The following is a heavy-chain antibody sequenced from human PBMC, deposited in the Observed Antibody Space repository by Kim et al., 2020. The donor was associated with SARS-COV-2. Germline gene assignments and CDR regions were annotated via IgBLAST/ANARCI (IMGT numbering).Heavy chain of an antibody. V-gene: IGHV3-73*01. CDR3: ASVPGTTLSFWDVFD. D-gene: IGHD1-1*01. CDR1: GFTFSGSA. CDR2: ISSKAYSYAT. Sequence: GGSLRLSCAASGFTFSGSAMHWVRQASGKGLEWVGRISSKAYSYATAYAASVKVRITIYRDDSKITAHLQRSRLKTEDTAEYDCASVPGTTLSFWDVFD. J-gene: IGHJ3*02.